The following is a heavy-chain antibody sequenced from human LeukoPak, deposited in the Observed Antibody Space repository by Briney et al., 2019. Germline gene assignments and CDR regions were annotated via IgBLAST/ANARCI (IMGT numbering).Heavy chain of an antibody. V-gene: IGHV4-4*07. CDR3: ARQAYNDYDSSGAADY. CDR1: GGSISSYY. D-gene: IGHD3-22*01. CDR2: IYTSGST. Sequence: SETLSLTCTVSGGSISSYYWSWIRQPAGKGLEWIGRIYTSGSTNYNPSLKSRVTMSVDTSKNQFSLKLSSVTAADTAVYYCARQAYNDYDSSGAADYWGQGTLVTVSS. J-gene: IGHJ4*02.